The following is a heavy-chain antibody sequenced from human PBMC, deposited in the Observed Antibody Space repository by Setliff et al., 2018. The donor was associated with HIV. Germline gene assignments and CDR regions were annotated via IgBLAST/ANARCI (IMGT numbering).Heavy chain of an antibody. CDR2: IYSGGTT. CDR3: ARGHVVGTSRSFDL. J-gene: IGHJ4*01. CDR1: GASIRSGLNY. D-gene: IGHD2-15*01. Sequence: SETLSLTCSVSGASIRSGLNYWTWIRQPAGKGLEWIGHIYSGGTTNYNPSLKRRVTISVDMSKNHFSLNLTTVSAADTAVYYCARGHVVGTSRSFDLWGRGNLVTVTS. V-gene: IGHV4-61*09.